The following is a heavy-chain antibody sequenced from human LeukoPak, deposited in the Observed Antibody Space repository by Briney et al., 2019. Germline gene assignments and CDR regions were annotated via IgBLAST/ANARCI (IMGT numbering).Heavy chain of an antibody. CDR3: AVDSSGSYDAFDI. V-gene: IGHV4-4*09. CDR2: IYTSGST. D-gene: IGHD3-22*01. Sequence: SETLSLTCTVSGGSISSYYWSWIRQPPGKGLEWIGYIYTSGSTNYNPSLKSRVTISVDTSKSQFSLKLSSVTAADTAVYYCAVDSSGSYDAFDIWGQGTMVTVSS. J-gene: IGHJ3*02. CDR1: GGSISSYY.